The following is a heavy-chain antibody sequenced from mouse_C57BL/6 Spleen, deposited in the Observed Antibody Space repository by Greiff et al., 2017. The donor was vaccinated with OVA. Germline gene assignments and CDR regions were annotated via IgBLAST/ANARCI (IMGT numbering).Heavy chain of an antibody. CDR2: IDPSDSYT. CDR3: ARTNDGYPWFAY. V-gene: IGHV1-69*01. J-gene: IGHJ3*01. Sequence: VKLQQPGAELVMPGASVKLSCKASGYTFTSYWMHWVKQRPGQGLEWIGEIDPSDSYTNYNQKFKGKSTLTVDKSSSTAYMQLSSLTSEDSAVYYCARTNDGYPWFAYWGQGTLVTVSA. D-gene: IGHD2-3*01. CDR1: GYTFTSYW.